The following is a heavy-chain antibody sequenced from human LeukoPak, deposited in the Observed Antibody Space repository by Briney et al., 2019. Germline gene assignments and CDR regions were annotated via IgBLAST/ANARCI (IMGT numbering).Heavy chain of an antibody. CDR3: ARGRSEMATIAGRDY. J-gene: IGHJ4*02. D-gene: IGHD5-24*01. V-gene: IGHV4-4*07. CDR2: IYTSGST. Sequence: SETLSLTCTVSGGSISRYYWSWIRQPAGKGLEWIGRIYTSGSTNYNPSLKSRVTMSIDTSKNQFSLKLSSVTAADTAVYYCARGRSEMATIAGRDYWGQGTLVTVSS. CDR1: GGSISRYY.